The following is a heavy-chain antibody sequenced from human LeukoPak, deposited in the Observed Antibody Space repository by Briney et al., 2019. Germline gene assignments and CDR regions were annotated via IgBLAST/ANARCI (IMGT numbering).Heavy chain of an antibody. CDR2: ISRGSTTI. CDR1: GFSFSSYN. CDR3: AIGSNYNYFDY. Sequence: PGGSLRLSCTASGFSFSSYNINWVRQAPGKGLEWVPYISRGSTTIYYADSLRGRFTISRDNAKNSLYLEMNSLRAEDTAVYYCAIGSNYNYFDYWGQGTLVTVSS. J-gene: IGHJ4*02. D-gene: IGHD1-26*01. V-gene: IGHV3-48*01.